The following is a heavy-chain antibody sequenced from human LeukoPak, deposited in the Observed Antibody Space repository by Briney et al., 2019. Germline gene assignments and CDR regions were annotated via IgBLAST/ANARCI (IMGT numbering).Heavy chain of an antibody. D-gene: IGHD1-26*01. Sequence: PGGSLRLSCAVSGFTFSSYWMHWVRQAPGKGLVWVSRIDRDGSRINYADSVKGRFTISRDNGKNTLFLQMNSLRTDDTAVYYCATEVGRTAFEYWGQGTPVTVSS. CDR1: GFTFSSYW. CDR2: IDRDGSRI. CDR3: ATEVGRTAFEY. J-gene: IGHJ4*02. V-gene: IGHV3-74*01.